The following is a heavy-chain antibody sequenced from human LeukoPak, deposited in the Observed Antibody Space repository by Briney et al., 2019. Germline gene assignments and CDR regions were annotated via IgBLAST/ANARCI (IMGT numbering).Heavy chain of an antibody. V-gene: IGHV4-38-2*02. J-gene: IGHJ4*02. Sequence: SETLSLTCTVFGYPISSGYYWGWIRQPPGNGLEWIGSINRDEGTFYNPSLQSRVTISLDTSKNQFSLKLSSVTAADTAVYYCARDSPPAYCSGGSCYFDYWGQGTLVTVSS. D-gene: IGHD2-15*01. CDR3: ARDSPPAYCSGGSCYFDY. CDR1: GYPISSGYY. CDR2: INRDEGT.